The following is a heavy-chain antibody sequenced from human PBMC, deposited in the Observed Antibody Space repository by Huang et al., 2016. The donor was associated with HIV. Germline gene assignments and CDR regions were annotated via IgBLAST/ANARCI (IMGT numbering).Heavy chain of an antibody. CDR2: ISYDGSEK. D-gene: IGHD3-3*01. V-gene: IGHV3-30*18. CDR1: GFTFRQYA. J-gene: IGHJ6*02. CDR3: VKDSPGVITIFGGDV. Sequence: QVQLVESGGGVVQPGRSLRLSCAASGFTFRQYAMHWVRQAPGKGLGWVALISYDGSEKYFGDSVKGRFTSSRDNSKNMLYLQMNSLRPDDSAMYYCVKDSPGVITIFGGDVWGQGTTVTVSS.